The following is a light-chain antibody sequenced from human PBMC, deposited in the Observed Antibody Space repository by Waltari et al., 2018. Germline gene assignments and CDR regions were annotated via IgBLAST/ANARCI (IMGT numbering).Light chain of an antibody. V-gene: IGLV2-11*01. Sequence: QSALTQPRSVSGSPGQSLTLSCTGTNSDVGAYNYVSWYQQPPGKAPKRVLYDVDKRPSGVPGRFSGSKAGNTASRTISGLQADDEADYYCCSYAGRYTSVFGGGTKVTVL. J-gene: IGLJ2*01. CDR2: DVD. CDR1: NSDVGAYNY. CDR3: CSYAGRYTSV.